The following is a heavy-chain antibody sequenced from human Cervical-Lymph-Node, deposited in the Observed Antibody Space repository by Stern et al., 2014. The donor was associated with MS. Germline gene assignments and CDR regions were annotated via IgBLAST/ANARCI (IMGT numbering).Heavy chain of an antibody. V-gene: IGHV4-31*03. CDR2: IYYSGST. J-gene: IGHJ5*02. CDR3: ARRAGGSDNYFDP. Sequence: QLQLQDSGPGLVKPSQTLSLTCTVSGGSIISGDFYWSWIRQLPGKGLEWIGYIYYSGSTYYNPSLNSRVTISVDTANNQFSLKLSSVTAADTAVYYCARRAGGSDNYFDPWGQGTLVTVSS. D-gene: IGHD4/OR15-4a*01. CDR1: GGSIISGDFY.